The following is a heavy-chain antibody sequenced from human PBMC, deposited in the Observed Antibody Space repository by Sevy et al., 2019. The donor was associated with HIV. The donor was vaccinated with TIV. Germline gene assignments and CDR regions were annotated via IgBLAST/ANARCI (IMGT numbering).Heavy chain of an antibody. D-gene: IGHD3-22*01. V-gene: IGHV1-24*01. CDR1: GSTLTKLS. CDR2: FDPEDGET. Sequence: ASVKVSCKVSGSTLTKLSMHWVRQVPGKGLEWMVSFDPEDGETIYARKFQGRVTMTEDTSTDTAYVVLSSLRSEDTAVYYCATTKDYYDSSGSPFDYWGQGTLVTVSS. J-gene: IGHJ4*02. CDR3: ATTKDYYDSSGSPFDY.